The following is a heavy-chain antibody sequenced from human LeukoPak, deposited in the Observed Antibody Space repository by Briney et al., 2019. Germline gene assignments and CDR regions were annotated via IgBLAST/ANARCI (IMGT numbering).Heavy chain of an antibody. CDR2: INPNSGGT. CDR3: ARTLYSSGSENDY. Sequence: ASVKVSCKASGYTFTGYYMHWVRQAPGQGLEWMGWINPNSGGTNYAQKFQGRVTMTRDTSISTAYMELSRLRSDNTAVYYCARTLYSSGSENDYWGQGTLVTVSS. V-gene: IGHV1-2*02. D-gene: IGHD6-19*01. J-gene: IGHJ4*02. CDR1: GYTFTGYY.